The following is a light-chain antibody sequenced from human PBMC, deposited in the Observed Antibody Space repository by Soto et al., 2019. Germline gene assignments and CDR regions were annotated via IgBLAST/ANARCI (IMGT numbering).Light chain of an antibody. V-gene: IGKV1-9*01. J-gene: IGKJ5*01. Sequence: DIQLTQSPSFLSASVGDRVTITCRASQGISSYLAWYQQKPGKAPKLLIYTASPLQSGVPSRFSGSGSGTEFTLTISSLQPEDCATYYYQQLNSYPSTFGQGTRLEIK. CDR1: QGISSY. CDR3: QQLNSYPST. CDR2: TAS.